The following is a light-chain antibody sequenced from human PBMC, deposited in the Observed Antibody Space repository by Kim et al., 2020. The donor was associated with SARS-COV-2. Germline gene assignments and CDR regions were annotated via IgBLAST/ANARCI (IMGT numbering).Light chain of an antibody. V-gene: IGLV1-44*01. CDR1: STNSGGQS. CDR3: ATWDASLSGRV. Sequence: GHGVTITCSGGSTNSGGQSVNCYRQLPGTAPKVLIFNNNQRPSGVPYRFSGSKSGTSASLAISGLQSEDEADYYCATWDASLSGRVFGGGTQLTVL. CDR2: NNN. J-gene: IGLJ3*02.